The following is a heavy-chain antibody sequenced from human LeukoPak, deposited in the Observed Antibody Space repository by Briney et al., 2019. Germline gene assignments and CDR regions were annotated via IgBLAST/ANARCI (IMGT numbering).Heavy chain of an antibody. J-gene: IGHJ4*02. CDR1: GFTFSTYS. D-gene: IGHD5-12*01. Sequence: PGGSLRLSCAASGFTFSTYSMNWVRQAPGKGLEWVSSISFSSSYIYYADSVKGRFTISRDNAENSLYLRINSLRAEDTAVYYCARDTSGGYTYYFDTWGQGTLVTVSS. CDR2: ISFSSSYI. CDR3: ARDTSGGYTYYFDT. V-gene: IGHV3-21*01.